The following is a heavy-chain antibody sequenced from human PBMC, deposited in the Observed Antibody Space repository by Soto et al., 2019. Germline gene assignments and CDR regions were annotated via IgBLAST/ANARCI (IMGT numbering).Heavy chain of an antibody. Sequence: QITLKASGHTLVKPTQTLTLTCNFSGVSLSTNGVSVGWIRQPPGKALEWLALIYWDDYKRYSPSLKSSLIITKDTSKIQVVLVMTNMDPLDTSKYYCTHSILVVPTTRNAFDLWGQRTMLNVSS. CDR3: THSILVVPTTRNAFDL. D-gene: IGHD2-2*01. V-gene: IGHV2-5*02. CDR2: IYWDDYK. J-gene: IGHJ3*01. CDR1: GVSLSTNGVS.